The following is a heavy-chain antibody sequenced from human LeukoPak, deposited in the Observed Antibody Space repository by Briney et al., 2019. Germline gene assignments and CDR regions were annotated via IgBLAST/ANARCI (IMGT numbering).Heavy chain of an antibody. CDR2: IRSKANSYAT. Sequence: GGSLRLSCAASGFTFSGSAMHWVRQASGKGLEWVGRIRSKANSYATAYAASVKGRLTISRDDSKNTAYLQMNSLKTEDTAVYYCTRHMYSSDYWGQGTLVTVSS. CDR3: TRHMYSSDY. D-gene: IGHD6-13*01. CDR1: GFTFSGSA. V-gene: IGHV3-73*01. J-gene: IGHJ4*02.